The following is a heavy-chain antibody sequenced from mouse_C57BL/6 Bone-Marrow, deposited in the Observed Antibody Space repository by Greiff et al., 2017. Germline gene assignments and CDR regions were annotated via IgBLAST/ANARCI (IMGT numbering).Heavy chain of an antibody. V-gene: IGHV1-82*01. Sequence: QVQLQQSGPELVKPGASVKISCKASGYAFSSSWMNWVKQRPGKGLEWIGRIYPGDGDTNYNAKFTGKATLTADKSTSTAYMQLSSLTSEDSAVYVCARGDWDYFDYWGKGTTLTVSS. J-gene: IGHJ2*01. CDR1: GYAFSSSW. D-gene: IGHD2-13*01. CDR3: ARGDWDYFDY. CDR2: IYPGDGDT.